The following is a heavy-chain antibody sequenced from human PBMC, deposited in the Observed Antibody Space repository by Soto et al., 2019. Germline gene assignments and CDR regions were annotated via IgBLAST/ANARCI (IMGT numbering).Heavy chain of an antibody. J-gene: IGHJ4*02. CDR3: ARDAGEQFDY. Sequence: QVQLVESGGGVVQPGRSLRLSCAASGFTFSSYGMHWVRQAPGKGLEWVAVIWYDGSNKYYADSVKGRFTISRDNSKNTLYLQMNSVRAEDTAVYYCARDAGEQFDYWGQGTLVTVSS. D-gene: IGHD3-16*01. CDR1: GFTFSSYG. V-gene: IGHV3-33*01. CDR2: IWYDGSNK.